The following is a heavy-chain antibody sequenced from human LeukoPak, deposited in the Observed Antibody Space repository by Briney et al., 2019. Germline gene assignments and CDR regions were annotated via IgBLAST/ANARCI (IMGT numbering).Heavy chain of an antibody. V-gene: IGHV4-39*01. CDR1: GGSISSSSYY. CDR2: INYSGST. CDR3: ARIGYSYGPQYYFDY. J-gene: IGHJ4*02. Sequence: SETLSLTCTVPGGSISSSSYYWGWIRQPPGKGLEWIGSINYSGSTYYNPSLKSRVTISVDTSKNQFSLKLSSVTAADTAVYYCARIGYSYGPQYYFDYWGQGTLVTVSS. D-gene: IGHD5-18*01.